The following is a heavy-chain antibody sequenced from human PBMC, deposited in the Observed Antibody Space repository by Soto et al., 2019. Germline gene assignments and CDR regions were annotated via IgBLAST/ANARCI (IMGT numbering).Heavy chain of an antibody. J-gene: IGHJ6*02. V-gene: IGHV3-11*06. D-gene: IGHD6-19*01. Sequence: PGGSLRLSCVASGFTFSDYYMAWIRRAPGKGLEWVSYISDGGSYTNHGASVRGRVTVSRDDARNSLYLEMNSLRVEDTGIYYCARAPGAVNSYAGVDVRGQGTTVTVSS. CDR2: ISDGGSYT. CDR1: GFTFSDYY. CDR3: ARAPGAVNSYAGVDV.